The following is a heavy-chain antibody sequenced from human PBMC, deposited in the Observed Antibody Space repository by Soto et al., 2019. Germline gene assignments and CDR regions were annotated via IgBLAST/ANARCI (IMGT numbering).Heavy chain of an antibody. J-gene: IGHJ4*02. CDR1: GGSISNVDYC. Sequence: SETLCLTWTVSGGSISNVDYCWSWIRQPPGKGLEWVGYIYYTGTSKYNPSLKSRVTISVDSSKNQFSLKLDSVTAADTAVYYCARLGGYYQAFDNWGQGTLVTVSS. V-gene: IGHV4-61*08. CDR3: ARLGGYYQAFDN. D-gene: IGHD3-3*01. CDR2: IYYTGTS.